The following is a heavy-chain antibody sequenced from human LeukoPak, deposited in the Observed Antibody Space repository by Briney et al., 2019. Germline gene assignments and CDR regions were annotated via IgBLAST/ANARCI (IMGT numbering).Heavy chain of an antibody. CDR2: ISYDGSNK. J-gene: IGHJ6*02. Sequence: GRSLRLSCAASGFTFSSYAMHWVRQAPGKGLEWVAVISYDGSNKYYADSVKGRFTISRDNSKNTLYLQMNSLRAEDTAVYYCARGPRVYYDILTGYSFYYYYGMDVWGQGTTVTVSS. CDR3: ARGPRVYYDILTGYSFYYYYGMDV. D-gene: IGHD3-9*01. V-gene: IGHV3-30*04. CDR1: GFTFSSYA.